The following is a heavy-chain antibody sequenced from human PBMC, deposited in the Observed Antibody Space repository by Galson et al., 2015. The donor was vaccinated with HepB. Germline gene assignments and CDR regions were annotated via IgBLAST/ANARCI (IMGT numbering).Heavy chain of an antibody. CDR1: GVSMKTTKFH. CDR2: INYSGNN. V-gene: IGHV4-39*01. Sequence: SETLSLTCTVSGVSMKTTKFHWGWIRQAPGKGLEWIGNINYSGNNFYNPSLRSRVTIPVNWWENQFSLRLDSVTAADSGIYFCARLGIVDSGTMNNEFWGQGVPVIVSS. J-gene: IGHJ4*02. CDR3: ARLGIVDSGTMNNEF. D-gene: IGHD1-26*01.